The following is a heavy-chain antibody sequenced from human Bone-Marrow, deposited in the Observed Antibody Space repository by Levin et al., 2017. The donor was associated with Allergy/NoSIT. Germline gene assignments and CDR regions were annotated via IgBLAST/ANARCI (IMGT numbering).Heavy chain of an antibody. CDR3: TKTSGGCIQD. V-gene: IGHV3-72*01. CDR2: IKNKAGSYTT. J-gene: IGHJ4*02. Sequence: PGGSLRLSCTASGFSFSDHYMDWVRQAPGKGLEWVGRIKNKAGSYTTEYAASVKGRFTISRDDSKNSLYLQMNSLKSEDTAVYYCTKTSGGCIQDWGQGTQVTVSS. D-gene: IGHD4-23*01. CDR1: GFSFSDHY.